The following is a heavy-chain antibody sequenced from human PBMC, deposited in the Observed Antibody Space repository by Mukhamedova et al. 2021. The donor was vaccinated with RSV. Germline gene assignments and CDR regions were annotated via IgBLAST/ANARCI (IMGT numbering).Heavy chain of an antibody. CDR3: ARAGFVVIDYVRRSYRPDAFDI. D-gene: IGHD3-16*02. V-gene: IGHV3-30-3*01. CDR2: ISYDGSNK. Sequence: EWVAVISYDGSNKYYADSVKGRFTISRDNSKNTLYLQMNSLRAEDTAVYYCARAGFVVIDYVRRSYRPDAFDIWGQGTMVTVSS. J-gene: IGHJ3*02.